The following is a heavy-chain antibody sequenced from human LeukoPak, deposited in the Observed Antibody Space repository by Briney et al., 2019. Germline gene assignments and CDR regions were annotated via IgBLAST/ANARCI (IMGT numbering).Heavy chain of an antibody. V-gene: IGHV1-8*03. D-gene: IGHD3-3*01. Sequence: ASVKASCKASGYTFTSYGISWVRQAPGQGLQWMGWMNPNSGHTGYAQKFQGRVTITRNTSITTAYMELSSLRSEDTAVYYCARAPPPVLRFLEWPASNWFDPWGQGTLVTVSS. CDR3: ARAPPPVLRFLEWPASNWFDP. J-gene: IGHJ5*02. CDR1: GYTFTSYG. CDR2: MNPNSGHT.